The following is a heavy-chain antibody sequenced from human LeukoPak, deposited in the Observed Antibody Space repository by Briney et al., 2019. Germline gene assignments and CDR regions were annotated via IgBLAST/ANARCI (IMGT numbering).Heavy chain of an antibody. J-gene: IGHJ4*02. CDR2: INSDGSWT. CDR3: VSFYETY. Sequence: GGSLRLSCAASGNYWMHWVRQAPGKGLVWVSHINSDGSWTSYADSVKGRFTISKDNAKNTVYLQMNSLRAEDTAVYYCVSFYETYWGRGPLVTVSS. V-gene: IGHV3-74*01. CDR1: GNYW. D-gene: IGHD2/OR15-2a*01.